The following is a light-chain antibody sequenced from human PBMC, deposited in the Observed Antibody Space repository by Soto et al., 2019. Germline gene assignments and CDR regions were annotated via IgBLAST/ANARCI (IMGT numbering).Light chain of an antibody. J-gene: IGLJ2*01. CDR1: NLESKS. Sequence: VLTQAASVSMAPGQTAKISCGGNNLESKSVHWYQQRPGQAPVLVVYDDRARPSGIPERFSGSNSGNTATLTISRLEAGDESVYYCQVWDGDTDHVVFGGGTKLTVL. V-gene: IGLV3-21*02. CDR3: QVWDGDTDHVV. CDR2: DDR.